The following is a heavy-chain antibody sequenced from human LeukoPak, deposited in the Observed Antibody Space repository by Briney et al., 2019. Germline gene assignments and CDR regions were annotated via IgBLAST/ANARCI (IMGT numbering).Heavy chain of an antibody. CDR3: TKGRGI. CDR1: GVSISSSSYY. V-gene: IGHV4-39*07. Sequence: SETLSLTCNVSGVSISSSSYYWSWIRQPPGKGLEWIGEINHSGSTNYNPSLKSRVTISVDTSKNQFSLKLTSVTAADTAVYYCTKGRGIWGQGTLVTVSS. CDR2: INHSGST. D-gene: IGHD3-10*01. J-gene: IGHJ4*02.